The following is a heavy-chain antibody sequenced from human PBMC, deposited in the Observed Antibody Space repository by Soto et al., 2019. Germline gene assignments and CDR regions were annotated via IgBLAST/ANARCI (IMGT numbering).Heavy chain of an antibody. CDR3: ARNSGSYYRWFDP. CDR1: GGSISGYY. J-gene: IGHJ5*02. D-gene: IGHD1-26*01. CDR2: IYYSGST. V-gene: IGHV4-59*01. Sequence: SETLSLTCTISGGSISGYYWSWIRQPPGKGLEWIGYIYYSGSTNYNPSLKSRVTISVDTSKNQFSLKLNSVTATDTAVYYCARNSGSYYRWFDPWGQGTLVTVSS.